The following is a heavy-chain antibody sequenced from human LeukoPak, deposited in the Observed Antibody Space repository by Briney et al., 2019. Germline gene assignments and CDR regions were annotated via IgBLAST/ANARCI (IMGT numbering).Heavy chain of an antibody. CDR3: ARDRSYAFDI. CDR1: GGSISSSSYY. V-gene: IGHV4-39*07. CDR2: IYYSGST. J-gene: IGHJ3*02. D-gene: IGHD3-10*01. Sequence: SETLSLTCTVSGGSISSSSYYWGWIRQPPGKGLEWIGSIYYSGSTYYNPSLKSRLTISVDTSKNQFSLKLSSVAAADTAVYYCARDRSYAFDIWGQGTMVTVSS.